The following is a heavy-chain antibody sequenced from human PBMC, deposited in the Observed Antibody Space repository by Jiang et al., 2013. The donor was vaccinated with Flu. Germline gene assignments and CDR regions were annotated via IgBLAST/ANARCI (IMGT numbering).Heavy chain of an antibody. CDR2: ISSSSSTI. J-gene: IGHJ4*02. CDR1: GFTFSSYS. CDR3: ARDRGFGELLLGYFDY. Sequence: VQLLESGGGLVQPGGSLRLSCAASGFTFSSYSMNWVRQAPGKGLEWVSYISSSSSTIYYADSVKGRFTISRDNAKNSLYLQMNSLRDEDTAVYYCARDRGFGELLLGYFDYWGQGTLVTVSS. V-gene: IGHV3-48*02. D-gene: IGHD3-10*01.